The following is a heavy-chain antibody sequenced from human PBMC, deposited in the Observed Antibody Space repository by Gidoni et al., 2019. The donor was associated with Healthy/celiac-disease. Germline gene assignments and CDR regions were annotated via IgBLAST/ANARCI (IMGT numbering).Heavy chain of an antibody. CDR1: GGSISSSSYY. CDR3: ASLSVTWTTPSDY. J-gene: IGHJ4*02. V-gene: IGHV4-39*01. D-gene: IGHD2-15*01. CDR2: IYYSGST. Sequence: QLQLQESGPGLVKPSETLSLTCTVSGGSISSSSYYWGWIRQPPGKGLEWIGSIYYSGSTYYNPSLKSRVTISVDTSKNQFSLKLSSVTAADTAVYYCASLSVTWTTPSDYWGQGTLVTVSS.